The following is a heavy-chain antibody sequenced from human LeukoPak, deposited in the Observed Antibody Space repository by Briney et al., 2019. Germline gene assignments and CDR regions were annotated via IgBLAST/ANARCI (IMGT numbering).Heavy chain of an antibody. CDR2: LSSNGGST. J-gene: IGHJ4*02. D-gene: IGHD6-19*01. CDR3: ARSSGWFDY. CDR1: GFTFSNYA. V-gene: IGHV3-64*01. Sequence: EPGGSLRLSCAASGFTFSNYAMHWVRQAPGKGLEYVSALSSNGGSTYYAISVKGRFTISRDNSKNTLCLQMDSLRTEDMAVYYCARSSGWFDYWGQGTLVTVSS.